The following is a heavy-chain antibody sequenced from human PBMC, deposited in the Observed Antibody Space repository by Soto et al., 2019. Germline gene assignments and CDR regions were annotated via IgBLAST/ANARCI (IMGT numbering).Heavy chain of an antibody. CDR3: AKGGAIVAAGTRVYLYNAMDV. J-gene: IGHJ6*02. CDR2: IYYSGST. V-gene: IGHV4-39*01. Sequence: SETLSLTCTVSGGSISSSSYYWGWIRQPPGKGLEWIGSIYYSGSTYYNPSLKSRVTISVDTSKNQFSLKLSSVTAADTAEYYCAKGGAIVAAGTRVYLYNAMDVWGQGTTVTVSS. D-gene: IGHD1-26*01. CDR1: GGSISSSSYY.